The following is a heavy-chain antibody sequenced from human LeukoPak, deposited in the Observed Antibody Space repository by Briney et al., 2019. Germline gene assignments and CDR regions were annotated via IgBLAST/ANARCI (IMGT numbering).Heavy chain of an antibody. D-gene: IGHD3-22*01. CDR1: GFTFSSYA. J-gene: IGHJ3*02. V-gene: IGHV3-23*01. CDR2: ISGSGGST. Sequence: GGSLRLSCAASGFTFSSYAMSWVRQAPGKGLEWVSAISGSGGSTYYADSVKGRFTISRDNSKNTLYLQMNSLRAEDTAVYYCAKEGDTMIVVEDAFDIWGQGTMVTVPS. CDR3: AKEGDTMIVVEDAFDI.